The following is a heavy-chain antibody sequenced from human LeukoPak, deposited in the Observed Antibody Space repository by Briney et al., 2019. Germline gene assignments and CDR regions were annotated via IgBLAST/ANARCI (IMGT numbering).Heavy chain of an antibody. D-gene: IGHD6-19*01. CDR2: INHSGST. V-gene: IGHV4-34*01. J-gene: IGHJ4*02. CDR1: GGSLSGYY. Sequence: SETLSLTCAVYGGSLSGYYWSWIRQPPGKGLEWIGEINHSGSTNYNPSLKSRVTISVDTSKNQFSLKLSSVTAADTAVYYCASFLSGWDYWGQGTLVTVSS. CDR3: ASFLSGWDY.